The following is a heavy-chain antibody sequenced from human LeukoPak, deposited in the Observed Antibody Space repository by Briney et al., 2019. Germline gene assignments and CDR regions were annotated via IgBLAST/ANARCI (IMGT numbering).Heavy chain of an antibody. CDR3: ARDPAYCGGDCYSVYQDAFDI. D-gene: IGHD2-21*02. CDR1: EYSVSTND. V-gene: IGHV3-53*01. Sequence: SGGSLRLSCAVSEYSVSTNDMSWVRQFPGGELEWLSIIYSGGSKFYAASVKGRFTISRDISENTLHLEMNSLRAEDTAVYYCARDPAYCGGDCYSVYQDAFDIWGQGTRVTVSS. CDR2: IYSGGSK. J-gene: IGHJ3*02.